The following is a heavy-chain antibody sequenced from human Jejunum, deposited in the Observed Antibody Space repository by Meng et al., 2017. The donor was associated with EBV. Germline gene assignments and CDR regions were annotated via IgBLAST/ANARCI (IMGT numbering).Heavy chain of an antibody. V-gene: IGHV4-4*02. Sequence: QWQIEESVPGLVMPSGTLSLTCAVSGDSISSSNWWSWVRQPPGKGLEWIVEIYHSGSTNYNPSLKSRVTISVDKSKNQFSLKLSSVTAADTAVYYCARYGSGYFPALWYWGQGTLVTVSS. J-gene: IGHJ4*02. CDR2: IYHSGST. D-gene: IGHD3-3*01. CDR3: ARYGSGYFPALWY. CDR1: GDSISSSNW.